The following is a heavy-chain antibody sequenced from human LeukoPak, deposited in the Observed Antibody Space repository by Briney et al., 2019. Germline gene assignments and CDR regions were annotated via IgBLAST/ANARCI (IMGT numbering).Heavy chain of an antibody. CDR2: IYSRGST. V-gene: IGHV4-4*09. Sequence: SETLSLTCTVSGGSISSEYWSWIRQPPGKGLEWIGYIYSRGSTNYNPSLKSRVTISVDTSKNQFSLKLSSVTAADTAVYYCARRRTPDFWGQGTLVTVSS. CDR1: GGSISSEY. J-gene: IGHJ4*02. D-gene: IGHD4-23*01. CDR3: ARRRTPDF.